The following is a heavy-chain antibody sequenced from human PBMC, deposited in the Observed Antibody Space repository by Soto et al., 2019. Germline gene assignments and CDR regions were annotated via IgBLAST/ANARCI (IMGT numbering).Heavy chain of an antibody. V-gene: IGHV3-23*01. CDR3: AKAGFSSSWSPTYFNY. D-gene: IGHD6-13*01. CDR2: ISGTGYNT. CDR1: GFTFTSYA. Sequence: GGSLRLSCAASGFTFTSYAMNWVRLAPGKGLEWVSAISGTGYNTYYADSVKGRFTISRDNTKNTLYLQMNSLRAEDTAVYYCAKAGFSSSWSPTYFNYWGQGTLVTVSS. J-gene: IGHJ4*02.